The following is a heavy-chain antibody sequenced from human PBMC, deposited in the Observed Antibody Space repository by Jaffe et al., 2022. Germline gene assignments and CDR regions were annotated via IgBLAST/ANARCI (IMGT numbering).Heavy chain of an antibody. Sequence: EVQLVQSGAEVKKPGESLKISCKGSGYSFTSYWIGWVRQMPGKGLEWMGIIYPGDSDTRYSPSFQGQVTISADKSISTAYLQWSSLKASDTAMYYCARRREEAYCSSTSCYPHYYFDYWGQGTLVTVSS. D-gene: IGHD2-2*01. CDR1: GYSFTSYW. J-gene: IGHJ4*02. CDR2: IYPGDSDT. CDR3: ARRREEAYCSSTSCYPHYYFDY. V-gene: IGHV5-51*03.